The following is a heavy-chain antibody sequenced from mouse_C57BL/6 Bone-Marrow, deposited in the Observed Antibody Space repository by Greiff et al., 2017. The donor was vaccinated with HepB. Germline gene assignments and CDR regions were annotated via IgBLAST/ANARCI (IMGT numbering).Heavy chain of an antibody. Sequence: VQLQQSGPVLVKPGASVKMSCKASGYTFTDYYMNWVKQSHGKSLEWIGVINPYNGGTSYNQKFKGKATLTVDKSSSTAYMELNSLTSEDSAVYYCANRDGNYEAYWGQGTLVTVSA. CDR2: INPYNGGT. D-gene: IGHD2-1*01. CDR3: ANRDGNYEAY. J-gene: IGHJ3*01. V-gene: IGHV1-19*01. CDR1: GYTFTDYY.